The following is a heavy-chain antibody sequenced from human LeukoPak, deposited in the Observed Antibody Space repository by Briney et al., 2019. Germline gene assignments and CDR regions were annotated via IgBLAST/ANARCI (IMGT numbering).Heavy chain of an antibody. CDR1: GCTSSSYP. CDR2: ISGSGGST. V-gene: IGHV3-23*01. J-gene: IGHJ5*02. CDR3: AKGGQCLFNWFDP. Sequence: PGGSLRLSCAASGCTSSSYPMTWVRQAPGKGLEWVSAISGSGGSTYYADSVKGRFTISRDNSKNTLYLQMNSLRAEDTAVYYGAKGGQCLFNWFDPWGQGTLVTVSS. D-gene: IGHD5/OR15-5a*01.